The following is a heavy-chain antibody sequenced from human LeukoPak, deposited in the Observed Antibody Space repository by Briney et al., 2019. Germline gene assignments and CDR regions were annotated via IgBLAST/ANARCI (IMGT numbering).Heavy chain of an antibody. D-gene: IGHD6-13*01. CDR2: IIPIFGTA. Sequence: SVKVSCKASGGTFSSYAISWVRQAPGQGLVWMGGIIPIFGTANFAQKFQGRVTITTDESTSTAYMELSSLRSEDTAVYYCASSGRYSSSWRPWYYYYYMDVWGKGTTVTVSS. CDR3: ASSGRYSSSWRPWYYYYYMDV. J-gene: IGHJ6*03. CDR1: GGTFSSYA. V-gene: IGHV1-69*05.